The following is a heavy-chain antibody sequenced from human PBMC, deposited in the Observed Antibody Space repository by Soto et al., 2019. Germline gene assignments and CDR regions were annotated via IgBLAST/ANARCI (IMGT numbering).Heavy chain of an antibody. V-gene: IGHV3-33*01. CDR3: ARELVDTAMVLGLRRPFDI. CDR2: IWYDGSNK. CDR1: GFTFSSYG. D-gene: IGHD5-18*01. Sequence: PGGSLRLSCAASGFTFSSYGMHWVRQAPGKGLEWVAVIWYDGSNKYYADSVKGRFTISRDNSKNTLYLQMNSLRAEDTAVYYCARELVDTAMVLGLRRPFDIWGQGTMVTVSS. J-gene: IGHJ3*02.